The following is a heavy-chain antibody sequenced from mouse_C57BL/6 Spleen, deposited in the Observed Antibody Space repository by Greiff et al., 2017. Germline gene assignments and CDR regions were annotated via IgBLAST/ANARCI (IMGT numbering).Heavy chain of an antibody. CDR2: IYPRSGNT. V-gene: IGHV1-81*01. CDR3: ARSGIYYDYDGDYYAMDY. D-gene: IGHD2-4*01. CDR1: GYTFTSYG. Sequence: VQLQQSGAELARPGASVKLSCKASGYTFTSYGISWVKQRTGQGLEWIGEIYPRSGNTYYNEKFKGKATLTADKSSSTAYMELRSLTSEDSAVYFCARSGIYYDYDGDYYAMDYWGQGTSVTVSS. J-gene: IGHJ4*01.